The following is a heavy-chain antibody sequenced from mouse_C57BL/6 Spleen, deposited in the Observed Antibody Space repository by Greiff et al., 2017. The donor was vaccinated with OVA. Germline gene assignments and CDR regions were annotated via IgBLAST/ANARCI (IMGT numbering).Heavy chain of an antibody. Sequence: VQLQQPGAELVRPGTSVKLSCKASGYTFTSYWMHWVKQRPGQGLEWIGVIDPSDSYTNYNQKFKGKATLTVDTSSSTAYMQLSSLTSEDSAVYYCARWSKHAMDYWGQGTSVTVSS. D-gene: IGHD2-5*01. V-gene: IGHV1-59*01. CDR1: GYTFTSYW. J-gene: IGHJ4*01. CDR3: ARWSKHAMDY. CDR2: IDPSDSYT.